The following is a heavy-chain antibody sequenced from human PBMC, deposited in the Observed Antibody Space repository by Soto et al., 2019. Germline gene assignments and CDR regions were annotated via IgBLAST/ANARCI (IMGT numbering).Heavy chain of an antibody. V-gene: IGHV3-30-3*01. CDR2: ISYDGSNK. D-gene: IGHD4-17*01. Sequence: WWSIKLACASAGDTFNSSAMHVVFQAPGKGLEWVAVISYDGSNKYYADSVKGRFTISRDNSKNTLYLQMNSLRAEDTAVYYCARGRIEDYGDSFWXGGVAAYYCQYGMDVCGQGSTVTVSS. J-gene: IGHJ6*02. CDR1: GDTFNSSA. CDR3: ARGRIEDYGDSFWXGGVAAYYCQYGMDV.